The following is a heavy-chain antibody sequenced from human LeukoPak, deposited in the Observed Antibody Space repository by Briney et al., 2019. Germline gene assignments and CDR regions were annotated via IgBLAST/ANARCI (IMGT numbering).Heavy chain of an antibody. J-gene: IGHJ4*03. CDR1: GFTFSSYW. CDR3: ARLGEKADFDY. CDR2: IKQDGSES. D-gene: IGHD3-16*01. V-gene: IGHV3-7*01. Sequence: GSLXXSXAASGFTFSSYWMSWVRQAPGKGLEWVANIKQDGSESYYVDSVKGRFTFSRDNAKNSLYLQINSLRAEDTAVYYCARLGEKADFDYWGQGTMVTVSS.